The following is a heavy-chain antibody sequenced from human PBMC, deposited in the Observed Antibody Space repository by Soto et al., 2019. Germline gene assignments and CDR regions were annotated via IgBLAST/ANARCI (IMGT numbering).Heavy chain of an antibody. CDR3: VRLIRHSWLAA. V-gene: IGHV6-1*01. CDR1: GDSVSTNTAT. Sequence: SQTLSLTCDISGDSVSTNTATWDWIRQSPSRGLEWLGRTYYRSRWYFDYAVSVKSRITISPDISNNQVSLQLTSVTPDDTAIYYCVRLIRHSWLAAWGQGTLVPVSS. CDR2: TYYRSRWYF. J-gene: IGHJ5*02. D-gene: IGHD3-22*01.